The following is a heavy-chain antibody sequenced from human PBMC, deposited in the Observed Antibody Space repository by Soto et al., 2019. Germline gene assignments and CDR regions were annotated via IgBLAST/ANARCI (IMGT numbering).Heavy chain of an antibody. D-gene: IGHD2-21*02. CDR2: ISSRSDT. CDR1: GFSFSTYS. V-gene: IGHV3-21*01. J-gene: IGHJ6*02. Sequence: LRLSCAASGFSFSTYSMNWVRQAPGKGLEWVSSISSRSDTYYADSVKGRFTISRDNAKNSVSLQMDSLRAEDAAVYYCAREETAWPLAYGLDVWGQGTTVTVSS. CDR3: AREETAWPLAYGLDV.